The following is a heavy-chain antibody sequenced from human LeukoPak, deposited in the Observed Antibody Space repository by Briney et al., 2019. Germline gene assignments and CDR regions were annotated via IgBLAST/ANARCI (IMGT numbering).Heavy chain of an antibody. CDR1: GYTFTSYD. CDR2: MNPNSGNT. J-gene: IGHJ3*02. D-gene: IGHD1-26*01. CDR3: ARGPSELGAFDI. Sequence: ASVKVSCKASGYTFTSYDINWVRQATGQGLEWMGWMNPNSGNTGYAQKFQGRVTITRNTSISTPYMELSSLRSEDTAVYYCARGPSELGAFDIWGQGTMVTVSS. V-gene: IGHV1-8*03.